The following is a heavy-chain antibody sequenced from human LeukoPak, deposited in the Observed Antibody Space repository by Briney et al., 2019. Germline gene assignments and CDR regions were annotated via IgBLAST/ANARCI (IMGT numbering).Heavy chain of an antibody. CDR3: ARGRQGVVVPAARKVSRRWFDP. D-gene: IGHD2-2*01. J-gene: IGHJ5*02. Sequence: GGSLRLSCAASGFTFNSYSMSWVRQAPGKGLEWVSYISHTSESTYYADSVRGRFSISRDDAKSSLYLQMNSLRDEDTAVYYCARGRQGVVVPAARKVSRRWFDPWGQGTLVTVSS. V-gene: IGHV3-48*02. CDR2: ISHTSEST. CDR1: GFTFNSYS.